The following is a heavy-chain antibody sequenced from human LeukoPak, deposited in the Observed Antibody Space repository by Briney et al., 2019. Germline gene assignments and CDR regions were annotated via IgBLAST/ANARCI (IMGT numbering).Heavy chain of an antibody. D-gene: IGHD3-10*01. V-gene: IGHV4-59*08. J-gene: IGHJ4*02. CDR2: IYYSGST. CDR1: GGSISNYY. Sequence: SETLSLTCTVSGGSISNYYWSWIRQPPGKGLEWIGYIYYSGSTNYNPSLKSRVTISVDTSKNQFSLKLSSVTAADTAVYYCARGGGTMVRGGNHGAWGQGTLVTVSS. CDR3: ARGGGTMVRGGNHGA.